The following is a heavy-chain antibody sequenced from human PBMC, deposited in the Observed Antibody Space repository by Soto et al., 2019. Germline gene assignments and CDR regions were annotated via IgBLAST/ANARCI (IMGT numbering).Heavy chain of an antibody. CDR2: IQHSGST. CDR1: GGSVSSGDYY. J-gene: IGHJ4*02. V-gene: IGHV4-30-4*01. Sequence: SETLSLTCTVSGGSVSSGDYYWSWIRQPPGKGLEWIGYIQHSGSTNYSPSLKSRVTISVDTSTDQFSLELSSVTAADTAVYYFARGGSISWFINPRFVDYWGQGTVVTVSS. D-gene: IGHD6-13*01. CDR3: ARGGSISWFINPRFVDY.